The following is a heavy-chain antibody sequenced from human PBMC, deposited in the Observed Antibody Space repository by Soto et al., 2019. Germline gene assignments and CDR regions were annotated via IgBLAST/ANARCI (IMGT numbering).Heavy chain of an antibody. CDR3: ARVEFSGSYRGYGMDV. D-gene: IGHD1-26*01. Sequence: GASVNVSCKASGYTFTNYYMHWVRQAPGQGLEWMGIINPSGGSTSYAQKFQGRVTMTRDTSTSTVYMELSSLRSEDTAVYYCARVEFSGSYRGYGMDVWGQGTTVTVSS. CDR1: GYTFTNYY. CDR2: INPSGGST. V-gene: IGHV1-46*01. J-gene: IGHJ6*02.